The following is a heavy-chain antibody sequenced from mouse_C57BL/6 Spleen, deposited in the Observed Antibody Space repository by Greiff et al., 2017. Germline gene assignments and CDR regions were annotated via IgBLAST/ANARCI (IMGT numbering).Heavy chain of an antibody. Sequence: VQLQQPGAELVMPGASVKLSCKASGYTFTSYWMHWVKQRPGQGLEWIGEIDPSDSYTNYNQKFKGKSTLTVDKSSSTAYMQRSSLTSEDSAVYYCARSGDGYYFDYWGQGTTLTVSS. D-gene: IGHD2-3*01. V-gene: IGHV1-69*01. CDR3: ARSGDGYYFDY. J-gene: IGHJ2*01. CDR1: GYTFTSYW. CDR2: IDPSDSYT.